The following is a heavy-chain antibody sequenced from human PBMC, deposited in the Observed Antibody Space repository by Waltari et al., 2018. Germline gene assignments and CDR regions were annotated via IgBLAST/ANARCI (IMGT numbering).Heavy chain of an antibody. CDR1: GGSFSGYY. J-gene: IGHJ5*02. D-gene: IGHD2-2*02. Sequence: QVQLQQWGAGLLKPSETLSLTFAVYGGSFSGYYWSWNRQPPGKGLEWIGETNHSGSTNYNPSLMSRVTTSVSTSKNQFSLQRSAVTAAVTAVYHCARLRFYIKGRFNWFDPCGQGTLVTVSS. CDR3: ARLRFYIKGRFNWFDP. V-gene: IGHV4-34*01. CDR2: TNHSGST.